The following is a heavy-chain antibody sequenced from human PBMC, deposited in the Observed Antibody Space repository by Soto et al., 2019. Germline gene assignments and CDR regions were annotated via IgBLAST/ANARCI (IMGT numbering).Heavy chain of an antibody. CDR2: IYPGDSDT. V-gene: IGHV5-51*01. Sequence: PGESHKISSKGSGYRCISYWIGRVRQITGKGLEWMGIIYPGDSDTRYSPSFQGQVTISADKSISTAYLQWSSLKASDTAMYYCARRGTYCSSTSCYRGWDYYYYYGMDVWGQGTTVTVSS. CDR3: ARRGTYCSSTSCYRGWDYYYYYGMDV. CDR1: GYRCISYW. D-gene: IGHD2-2*01. J-gene: IGHJ6*02.